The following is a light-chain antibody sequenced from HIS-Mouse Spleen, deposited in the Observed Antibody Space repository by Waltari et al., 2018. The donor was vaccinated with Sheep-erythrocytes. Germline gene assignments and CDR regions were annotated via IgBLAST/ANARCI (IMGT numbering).Light chain of an antibody. J-gene: IGKJ3*01. CDR3: QQYNSYPFT. CDR1: QSVSSY. CDR2: DAS. Sequence: EIVLTQSPATLSLSPGERATLSCRASQSVSSYLAWYQQKPGQAPRLLIYDASNRATGIPARFSGSGSGTDFTLTISSLEPEDFATYYCQQYNSYPFTFGHGTKVDIK. V-gene: IGKV3-11*01.